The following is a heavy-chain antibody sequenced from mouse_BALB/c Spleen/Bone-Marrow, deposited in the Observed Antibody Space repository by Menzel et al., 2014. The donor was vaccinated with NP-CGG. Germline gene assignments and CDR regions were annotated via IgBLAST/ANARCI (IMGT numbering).Heavy chain of an antibody. J-gene: IGHJ3*01. V-gene: IGHV14-3*02. CDR1: GFNIKDTY. D-gene: IGHD2-1*01. CDR2: IDPANGNT. Sequence: VQLQQSGAELVKPGASVKLSCTASGFNIKDTYMHWVKQRPEQGLEWIGRIDPANGNTKYDPKFQDKATITADTSSNTAYLQLSSLTFEDTAVYYCARNGNYGAWFAYWGQGTLVTVSA. CDR3: ARNGNYGAWFAY.